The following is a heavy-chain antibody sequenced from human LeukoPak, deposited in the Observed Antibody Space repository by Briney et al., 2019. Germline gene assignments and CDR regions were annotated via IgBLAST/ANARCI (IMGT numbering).Heavy chain of an antibody. Sequence: GGSLRLSCAASEFTFSTYWMTWVRRAPGKRLEWVANINQDGSEKNYVDSVKGRFTVSRDNAKNSLFLQMNSLRAEDTAVYYCATYRVRHLNSLDYWGRGTLVTVSS. CDR2: INQDGSEK. J-gene: IGHJ4*02. CDR1: EFTFSTYW. D-gene: IGHD3-16*02. CDR3: ATYRVRHLNSLDY. V-gene: IGHV3-7*01.